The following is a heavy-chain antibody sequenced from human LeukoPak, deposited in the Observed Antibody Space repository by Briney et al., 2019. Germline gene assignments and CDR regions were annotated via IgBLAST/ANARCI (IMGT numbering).Heavy chain of an antibody. V-gene: IGHV4-59*11. Sequence: PSETLSLTCTVSGGSISSHYWSWIRQPPGKGLEWIGYIYYSGSTNYNPSLKSRVTISVDTSKNQFSLKLSSVTAADTAVYYCARLPAAIGFYFDYWGQGTLVTVSS. J-gene: IGHJ4*02. CDR2: IYYSGST. D-gene: IGHD2-2*01. CDR1: GGSISSHY. CDR3: ARLPAAIGFYFDY.